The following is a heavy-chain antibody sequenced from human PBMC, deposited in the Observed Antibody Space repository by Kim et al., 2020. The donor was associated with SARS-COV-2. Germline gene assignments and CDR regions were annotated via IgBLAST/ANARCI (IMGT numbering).Heavy chain of an antibody. J-gene: IGHJ4*02. Sequence: SETLSLTCTVSGGSISRSSYYWGWIRQPPGKGLEWIGSIYYSGSTYYNASLKSRVTISVDTSKNQFSLKLSSVTATDTAVYYCARTEMADYDDYVWGTYRPFDYWGQGTLITVSS. CDR2: IYYSGST. D-gene: IGHD3-16*02. CDR1: GGSISRSSYY. CDR3: ARTEMADYDDYVWGTYRPFDY. V-gene: IGHV4-39*01.